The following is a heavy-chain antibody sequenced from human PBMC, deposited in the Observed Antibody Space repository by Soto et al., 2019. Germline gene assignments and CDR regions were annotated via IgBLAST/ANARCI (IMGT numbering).Heavy chain of an antibody. CDR1: GYSFTSYW. J-gene: IGHJ5*02. CDR2: IYPGDSDT. V-gene: IGHV5-51*01. CDR3: ARAISGYCSSTSCYESSNWFDP. D-gene: IGHD2-2*03. Sequence: GESLKISCKGSGYSFTSYWIGWVRQMPGKGLEWMGIIYPGDSDTRYSPSFQGQVTISADKSISTAYLQWSSLKASDTAMYYCARAISGYCSSTSCYESSNWFDPWGQGTLVTVSS.